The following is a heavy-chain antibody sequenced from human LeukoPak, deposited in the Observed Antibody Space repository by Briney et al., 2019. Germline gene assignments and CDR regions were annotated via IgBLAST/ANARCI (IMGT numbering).Heavy chain of an antibody. V-gene: IGHV1-46*01. D-gene: IGHD6-13*01. CDR2: INPDGGST. J-gene: IGHJ4*02. CDR1: GYTFTIYW. Sequence: ASVNVSYTASGYTFTIYWIQWVRQAPGQGLEWMGLINPDGGSTAYAHRFQGRVIMTRGTSTSTAYMDLSSLRSEDTAVYHCARAPRNSSTMLDFWGQGTLVTISS. CDR3: ARAPRNSSTMLDF.